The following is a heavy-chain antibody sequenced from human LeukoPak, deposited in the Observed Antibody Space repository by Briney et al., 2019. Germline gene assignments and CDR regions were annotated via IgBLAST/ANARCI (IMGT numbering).Heavy chain of an antibody. CDR3: ARYYYDSSAYPYYFEY. CDR1: GYRFTSYW. D-gene: IGHD3-22*01. J-gene: IGHJ4*02. CDR2: VQPGDSDI. V-gene: IGHV5-51*01. Sequence: GESLKIPCKCSGYRFTSYWIGWVRQVPGKGLEWMGIVQPGDSDIRYSPSFQGQVTISADKSISTVYLQWSGLKASDTAMYYCARYYYDSSAYPYYFEYWGQGTLVTVSS.